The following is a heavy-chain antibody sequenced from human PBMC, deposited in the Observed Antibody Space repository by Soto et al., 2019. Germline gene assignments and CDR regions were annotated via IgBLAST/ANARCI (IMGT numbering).Heavy chain of an antibody. Sequence: QVQLQQWGAGLLKPSETLSLTCAVYGGSFSGYYWSWVRQPPGKGLEWIGEINHNGSTNYKPSLKSRVTLSVDTSKRQFSLKLNSVAAADTAVYDCAQLAYCTSSSFYDLAGYWGQGTLVTVSS. D-gene: IGHD2-2*01. J-gene: IGHJ4*02. CDR3: AQLAYCTSSSFYDLAGY. V-gene: IGHV4-34*01. CDR1: GGSFSGYY. CDR2: INHNGST.